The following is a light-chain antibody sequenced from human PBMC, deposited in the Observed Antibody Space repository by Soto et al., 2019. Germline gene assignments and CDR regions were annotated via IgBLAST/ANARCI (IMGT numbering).Light chain of an antibody. J-gene: IGLJ2*01. Sequence: QSALTQPASVSGSPGQSITISCTGTSSDIGAYNFVSWYQQHPGKAPKLMLYDVNIRPSGVSNRVSGSKSGNTAPLTISGLQAEDDADYYCTLWTTSTTMIFGGGTKVTVL. CDR3: TLWTTSTTMI. CDR1: SSDIGAYNF. CDR2: DVN. V-gene: IGLV2-14*03.